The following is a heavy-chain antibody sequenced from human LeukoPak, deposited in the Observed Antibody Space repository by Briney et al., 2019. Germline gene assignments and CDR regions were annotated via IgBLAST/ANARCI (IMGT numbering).Heavy chain of an antibody. V-gene: IGHV3-53*01. D-gene: IGHD6-19*01. CDR2: LHSGGKT. Sequence: GGSLRLSCAASGVTVRSNYMIWVRQAPGKGLEWVSVLHSGGKTQYADSVKGRFTISRDNFKNTLDLQMNTLRVEDTAVYYCARIGSRGWNGNDYWFFDLWGRGTLVSVSS. CDR1: GVTVRSNY. CDR3: ARIGSRGWNGNDYWFFDL. J-gene: IGHJ2*01.